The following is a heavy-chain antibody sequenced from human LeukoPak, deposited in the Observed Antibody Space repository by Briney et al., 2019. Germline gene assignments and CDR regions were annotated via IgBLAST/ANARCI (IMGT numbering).Heavy chain of an antibody. J-gene: IGHJ3*01. D-gene: IGHD1-26*01. CDR2: IYHSGST. Sequence: PSETLSLTCAVSGASISSSNWWSWVRQTPGKGLEWIGEIYHSGSTNYRQSLKSRVTISVDKSKNQFSLNLNSVTAADTAVYYCARPSAVSDAFDLWGQGTMVTVSS. V-gene: IGHV4-4*02. CDR1: GASISSSNW. CDR3: ARPSAVSDAFDL.